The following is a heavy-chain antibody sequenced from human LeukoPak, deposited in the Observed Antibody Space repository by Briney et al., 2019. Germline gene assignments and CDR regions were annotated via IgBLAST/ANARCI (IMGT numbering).Heavy chain of an antibody. CDR2: IYPGDSDT. D-gene: IGHD2-2*01. J-gene: IGHJ4*02. Sequence: GESLKISCKASGYSFTNYWIAWVRQVPGKGLEWMGIIYPGDSDTRYSPSFQGQVTISADKSISTAYLQWSSLKASDTAMYYCARVWGVVVEYFDYWGQGTLVTVSS. CDR3: ARVWGVVVEYFDY. V-gene: IGHV5-51*01. CDR1: GYSFTNYW.